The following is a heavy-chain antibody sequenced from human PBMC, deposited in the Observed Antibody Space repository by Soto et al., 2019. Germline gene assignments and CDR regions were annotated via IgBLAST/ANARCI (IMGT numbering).Heavy chain of an antibody. D-gene: IGHD3-22*01. J-gene: IGHJ5*01. CDR2: IAYDGSKT. Sequence: QVQLVESGGGVVQPGRSLRLTCAASGFTFSSSGMHWVRQAPGKGLEWVALIAYDGSKTYYGDSVRGRFTISRDNSENPLFLQMNSLRGEDTSVYYCARWGGGSMFDNSGKYDSWGQGTLVTVSS. CDR1: GFTFSSSG. CDR3: ARWGGGSMFDNSGKYDS. V-gene: IGHV3-30*03.